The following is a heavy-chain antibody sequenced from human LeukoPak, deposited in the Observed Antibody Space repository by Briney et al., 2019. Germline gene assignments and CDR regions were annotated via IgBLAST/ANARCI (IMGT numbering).Heavy chain of an antibody. Sequence: PGGSLRLSCAASGFTFSSYGMHWVRQAPGKGLEWVTFIRHDGSNKYYADSVKGRFTISRDNSKNTLYLRMNSLRAEDTAVYYCARGPSGYHNTGGQGTLVTVSS. D-gene: IGHD5-12*01. CDR3: ARGPSGYHNT. J-gene: IGHJ4*02. V-gene: IGHV3-30*02. CDR1: GFTFSSYG. CDR2: IRHDGSNK.